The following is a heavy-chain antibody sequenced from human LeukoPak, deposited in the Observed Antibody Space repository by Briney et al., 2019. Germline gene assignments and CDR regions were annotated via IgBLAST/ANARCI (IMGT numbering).Heavy chain of an antibody. CDR2: IYYSGST. Sequence: SETLSLTCTVSGGSISSSGYYWGWIRQPPGKGQEWIASIYYSGSTYYNPSLKSRVTISVDTSKNQLSLKLSSLTAADTAVYYCARHEYSGSYYGLSWFDPWGQGTLVTVSS. V-gene: IGHV4-39*01. CDR1: GGSISSSGYY. CDR3: ARHEYSGSYYGLSWFDP. D-gene: IGHD1-26*01. J-gene: IGHJ5*02.